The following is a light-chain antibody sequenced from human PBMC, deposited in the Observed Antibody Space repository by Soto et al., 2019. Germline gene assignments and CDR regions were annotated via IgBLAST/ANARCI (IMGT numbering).Light chain of an antibody. CDR1: SSKIGAGYD. J-gene: IGLJ1*01. Sequence: QSVLTQPPPVSGAPGQRGTISFTGGSSKIGAGYDVHWYQQLPGTAPKLLIYGNSNRPSGVPDRFSGSKSGTSASLAITGLQAEDEADYYCQSYDSSLSGFVFGTGTKVTVL. CDR3: QSYDSSLSGFV. V-gene: IGLV1-40*01. CDR2: GNS.